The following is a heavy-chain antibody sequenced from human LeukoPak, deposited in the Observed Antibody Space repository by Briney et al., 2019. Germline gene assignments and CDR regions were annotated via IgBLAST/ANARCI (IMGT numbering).Heavy chain of an antibody. D-gene: IGHD2-2*01. J-gene: IGHJ4*02. CDR2: ISGSGTTT. V-gene: IGHV3-23*01. Sequence: GGSLRLSCAASGFTFSTYGMSWVRQAPGKGLEWVSGISGSGTTTSYSASVKGRFTISRDNSNNTLYLQMNSLRAEDTAIYYCAKDGYADYWGQGTLVTVSS. CDR1: GFTFSTYG. CDR3: AKDGYADY.